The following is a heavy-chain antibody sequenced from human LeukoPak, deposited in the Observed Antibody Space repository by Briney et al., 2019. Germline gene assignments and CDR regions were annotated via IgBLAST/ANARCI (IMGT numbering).Heavy chain of an antibody. D-gene: IGHD4-17*01. CDR2: ISNIDSTI. V-gene: IGHV3-48*03. Sequence: GGSLRLSCAASGFTFDDYAMHWVRQAPGKGLEWVSYISNIDSTIHYADSVKGRFTISRDNAQNSLYLQMSSLRAEDTAVYYCARVTDDYGDHYYGMDVWGQGTTVTVSS. CDR3: ARVTDDYGDHYYGMDV. J-gene: IGHJ6*02. CDR1: GFTFDDYA.